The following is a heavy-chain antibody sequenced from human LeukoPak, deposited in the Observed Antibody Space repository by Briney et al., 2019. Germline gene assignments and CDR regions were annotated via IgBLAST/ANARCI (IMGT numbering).Heavy chain of an antibody. CDR1: GGSISSCY. CDR3: ARALLWFGEFGNWFDP. J-gene: IGHJ5*02. V-gene: IGHV4-59*01. Sequence: SETLSLTCTVSGGSISSCYWSWIRQPPGKGLEWIGYIYYSGSTNYNPSLKSRVTISVDTSKNQFSLKLSSVTAADTAVYYCARALLWFGEFGNWFDPWGQGTLVTVSS. CDR2: IYYSGST. D-gene: IGHD3-10*01.